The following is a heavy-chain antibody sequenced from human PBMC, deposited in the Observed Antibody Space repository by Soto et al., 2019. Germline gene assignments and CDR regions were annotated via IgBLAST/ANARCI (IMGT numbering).Heavy chain of an antibody. Sequence: QVQLVGSGGGVVQPGRPLRLSCAASGFTFSSYGMHWVRQAPGKGLEWVAVIWYDGSNKYYADSVKGRFTISRDNSKNTLYLQMNSLRAEDTAVYYCARVGSSWYRDYYYYMDVWGKGTTVTVSS. D-gene: IGHD6-13*01. CDR1: GFTFSSYG. CDR2: IWYDGSNK. CDR3: ARVGSSWYRDYYYYMDV. J-gene: IGHJ6*03. V-gene: IGHV3-33*01.